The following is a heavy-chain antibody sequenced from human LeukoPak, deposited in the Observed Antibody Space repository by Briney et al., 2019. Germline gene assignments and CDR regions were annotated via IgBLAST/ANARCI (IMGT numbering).Heavy chain of an antibody. CDR3: AKVPYAILDAFDI. CDR1: GFTFSSYG. Sequence: GGSLRLSCAASGFTFSSYGMHWVRQAPGKGLEWVAFIRYDGSNKYYADSVKGRFTISRDNSKNTLYLQMNSLRAEDTAVYYCAKVPYAILDAFDIWGQGTMVTVSS. D-gene: IGHD2-8*01. J-gene: IGHJ3*02. CDR2: IRYDGSNK. V-gene: IGHV3-30*02.